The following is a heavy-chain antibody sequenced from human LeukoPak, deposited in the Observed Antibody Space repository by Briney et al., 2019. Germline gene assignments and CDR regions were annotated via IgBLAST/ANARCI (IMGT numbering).Heavy chain of an antibody. V-gene: IGHV1-18*01. CDR2: ISAHDGNT. J-gene: IGHJ4*02. Sequence: SVTVSCKASGYTFTNFGITWVRQAPGQGLEWMGWISAHDGNTNYAQNLQGRVTLTTDTSTSTAYMELRSLRSDDTAVYYCARTCSSSACYVIYWGQGPLVPVSS. D-gene: IGHD2-2*01. CDR3: ARTCSSSACYVIY. CDR1: GYTFTNFG.